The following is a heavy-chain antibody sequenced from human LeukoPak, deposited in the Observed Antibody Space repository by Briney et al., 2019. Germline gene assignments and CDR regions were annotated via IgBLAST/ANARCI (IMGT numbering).Heavy chain of an antibody. D-gene: IGHD3-10*01. CDR2: ISNSGSTI. Sequence: PGGSLRLSCAASGFTFSSYAMNWVRQAPGKGLEWVSYISNSGSTIYYADSVRGRFTISRDNAKNSLYLQMNSLRAEDTAVYYCATEARRLTREYYFDYWGQGTLVTVSS. J-gene: IGHJ4*02. CDR1: GFTFSSYA. V-gene: IGHV3-48*03. CDR3: ATEARRLTREYYFDY.